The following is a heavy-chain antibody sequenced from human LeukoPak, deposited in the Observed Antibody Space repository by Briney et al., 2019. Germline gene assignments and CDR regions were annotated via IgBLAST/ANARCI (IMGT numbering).Heavy chain of an antibody. CDR3: ARDIVSSSWYDSAHYGMDV. Sequence: SETLSLTCTVSGGSISGSAHYWGYIRQPPGKGLEWIGYIYYSGRTYYNPSLKSRVTMSVDTSKNQFSLKLSSVTAADTAVYYCARDIVSSSWYDSAHYGMDVWGQGTTVTVSS. V-gene: IGHV4-39*07. CDR2: IYYSGRT. J-gene: IGHJ6*02. D-gene: IGHD6-13*01. CDR1: GGSISGSAHY.